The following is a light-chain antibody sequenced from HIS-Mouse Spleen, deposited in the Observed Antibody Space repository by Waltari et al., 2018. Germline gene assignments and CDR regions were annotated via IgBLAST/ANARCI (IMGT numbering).Light chain of an antibody. CDR1: ALPKKY. J-gene: IGLJ2*01. CDR3: YSTDSSGNHRV. CDR2: EDS. V-gene: IGLV3-10*01. Sequence: SYELTQPPSVSVSPGQTARITCSGDALPKKYAYWYQQKSGQAPVLVIYEDSQRPSGIPERFSGSSSGTMATLTISGAQVEDEADYYCYSTDSSGNHRVFSGGTKLTVL.